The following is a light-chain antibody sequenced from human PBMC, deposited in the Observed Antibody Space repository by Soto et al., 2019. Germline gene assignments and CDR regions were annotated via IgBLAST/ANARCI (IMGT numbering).Light chain of an antibody. J-gene: IGLJ1*01. CDR1: SSDVGSYNNL. CDR3: CSYTHGNTF. V-gene: IGLV2-23*02. Sequence: QSALTQPASVSGSPGQSITISCTGTSSDVGSYNNLVSWYQQHPGKAPKAMIYEVNKRPSGVSNRFSGSKSGNKASLTISGLQAEDEADYYCCSYTHGNTFFGSGTKVTVL. CDR2: EVN.